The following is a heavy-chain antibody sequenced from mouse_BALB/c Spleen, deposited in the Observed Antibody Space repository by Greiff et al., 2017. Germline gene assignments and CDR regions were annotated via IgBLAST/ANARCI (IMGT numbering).Heavy chain of an antibody. CDR2: ISSGGSYT. CDR1: GFTFSSYG. Sequence: EVQGVESGGGLVKPGGSLKLSCAASGFTFSSYGMSWVRQTPDKRLEWVATISSGGSYTYYPDSVKGRFTISRDNAKNTLYLQMSSLKSEDTAMYYCARQDDYESSYYAMDYWGQGTSVTVSS. D-gene: IGHD2-4*01. J-gene: IGHJ4*01. CDR3: ARQDDYESSYYAMDY. V-gene: IGHV5-6*01.